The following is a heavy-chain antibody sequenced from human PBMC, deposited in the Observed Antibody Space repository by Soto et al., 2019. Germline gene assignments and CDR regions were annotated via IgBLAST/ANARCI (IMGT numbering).Heavy chain of an antibody. CDR3: AKEAPPYHYDSSGFTDAFDI. CDR1: GFTFSSYA. D-gene: IGHD3-22*01. Sequence: GGSLRLSCAASGFTFSSYAMSWVRQAPGKGLEWVSAISGSGGSTYYADSVKGRFTISRDNSKNTLYLQMNSLRAEDTAVYYCAKEAPPYHYDSSGFTDAFDIWGQGTMVTVSS. J-gene: IGHJ3*02. V-gene: IGHV3-23*01. CDR2: ISGSGGST.